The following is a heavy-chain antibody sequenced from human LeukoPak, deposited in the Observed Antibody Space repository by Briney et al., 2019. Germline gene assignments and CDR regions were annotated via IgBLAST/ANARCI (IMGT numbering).Heavy chain of an antibody. D-gene: IGHD4-23*01. CDR1: GFTVSGFY. CDR2: IFSSGNT. J-gene: IGHJ4*02. CDR3: ARDAPEAVALQFDY. V-gene: IGHV3-53*01. Sequence: GGSLRLSCAVSGFTVSGFYMSWVRRAPGKGLEWVSTIFSSGNTYYADSVQGRFFISRDSSKNTVYLQMNSLRAEDTAMYNCARDAPEAVALQFDYWGQGTLVTVSS.